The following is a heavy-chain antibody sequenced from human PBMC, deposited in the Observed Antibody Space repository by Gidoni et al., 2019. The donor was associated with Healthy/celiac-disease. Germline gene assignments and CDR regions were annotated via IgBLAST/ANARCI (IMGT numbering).Heavy chain of an antibody. V-gene: IGHV3-23*01. CDR3: AKDHRVLMVYGGYFQH. CDR1: GFTFSSYA. D-gene: IGHD2-8*01. CDR2: ISGSGGST. J-gene: IGHJ1*01. Sequence: EVQLLVSGGGLVQPGGSLRLSCAASGFTFSSYAMSWVRQAPGKGLEWVSAISGSGGSTYYADSVKGRFTSSRDNSKNTLYLQMNSLRAEDTAVYYCAKDHRVLMVYGGYFQHWGQGTLVTVSS.